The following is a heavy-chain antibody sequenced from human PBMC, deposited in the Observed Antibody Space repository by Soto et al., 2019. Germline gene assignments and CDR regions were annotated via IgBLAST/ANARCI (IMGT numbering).Heavy chain of an antibody. CDR2: IYHSGST. D-gene: IGHD2-2*01. CDR3: ARELGYCSSTSCARGHYYYYGMDV. CDR1: GGSISSSNW. J-gene: IGHJ6*02. V-gene: IGHV4-4*02. Sequence: PSETLSLTCAVSGGSISSSNWWSRVRQPPGKGLEWIGEIYHSGSTNYNPSLKSRVTISVDKSKNQFSLKLSSVTAADTAVYYCARELGYCSSTSCARGHYYYYGMDVWGQGTTVTVSS.